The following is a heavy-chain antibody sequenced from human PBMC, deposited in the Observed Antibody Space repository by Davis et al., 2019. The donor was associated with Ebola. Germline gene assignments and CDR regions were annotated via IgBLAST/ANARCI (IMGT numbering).Heavy chain of an antibody. V-gene: IGHV3-7*03. Sequence: GESLKISCEASRFTFSIYSMSWVRQAPGKGLECVANIKPDGSEKYYVDSVKGRFNISRDNAKNSLYLQINSLGAEDTAVYYCARGYYYMDVWGKGTTVTVSS. CDR1: RFTFSIYS. CDR2: IKPDGSEK. CDR3: ARGYYYMDV. J-gene: IGHJ6*03.